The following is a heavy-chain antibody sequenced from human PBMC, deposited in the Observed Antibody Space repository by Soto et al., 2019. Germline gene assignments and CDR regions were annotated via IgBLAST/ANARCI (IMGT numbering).Heavy chain of an antibody. Sequence: GESLKISGKGSGYSFTSYWIGWVRQMPGKGLEWMGIIYPGDSDTRYSPSFQGQVTISADKSISTAYLQWSSLKASDTAMYYCAGLPAVLLWFGELSPTERSNWFDPWGQGTLVTVSS. J-gene: IGHJ5*02. D-gene: IGHD3-10*01. V-gene: IGHV5-51*01. CDR2: IYPGDSDT. CDR1: GYSFTSYW. CDR3: AGLPAVLLWFGELSPTERSNWFDP.